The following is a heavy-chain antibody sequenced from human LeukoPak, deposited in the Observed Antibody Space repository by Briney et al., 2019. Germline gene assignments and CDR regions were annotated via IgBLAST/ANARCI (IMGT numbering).Heavy chain of an antibody. CDR1: GGTFSSYA. CDR2: IIPILGIA. V-gene: IGHV1-69*04. CDR3: ARGPVAGDYYFDY. Sequence: GASVKVSCKASGGTFSSYAISWVRQAPGQGLEWMGRIIPILGIANYAQKFQGRVTITADKSTSTAYMELSGLRSEDTAVYYCARGPVAGDYYFDYWGQGTLVTVSS. D-gene: IGHD6-19*01. J-gene: IGHJ4*02.